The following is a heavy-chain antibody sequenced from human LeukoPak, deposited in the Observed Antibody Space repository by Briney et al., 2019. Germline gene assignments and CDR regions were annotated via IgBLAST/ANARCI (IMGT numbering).Heavy chain of an antibody. CDR1: GGSISSSNW. Sequence: SGTLSLTCAVSGGSISSSNWWTWVRQPPGKGLEWIGEIYHTGIINYNPSLKSRVTISVDKPMNQFSLRLTSVTAADTAVYFCARGGGSHYEIDYWGQGTLVTVSS. J-gene: IGHJ4*02. V-gene: IGHV4-4*02. CDR2: IYHTGII. CDR3: ARGGGSHYEIDY. D-gene: IGHD3-10*01.